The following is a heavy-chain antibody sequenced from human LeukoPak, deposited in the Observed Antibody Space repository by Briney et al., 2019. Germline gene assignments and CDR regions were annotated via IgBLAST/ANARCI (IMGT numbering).Heavy chain of an antibody. CDR1: GFTFSSYW. D-gene: IGHD5-24*01. CDR3: VRWRWLQSEFDD. J-gene: IGHJ4*02. V-gene: IGHV3-7*01. Sequence: PGGSLRLSCAASGFTFSSYWMSWVRQAPQKGLDWVASIKGDGSETFYVDSVKGRFTISRDNAQRSLFLQMNSLRAEDTAVYYCVRWRWLQSEFDDWGQVTLVTVSS. CDR2: IKGDGSET.